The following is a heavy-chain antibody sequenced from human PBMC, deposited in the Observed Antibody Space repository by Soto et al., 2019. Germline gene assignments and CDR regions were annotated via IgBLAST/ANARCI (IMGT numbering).Heavy chain of an antibody. CDR2: ISADMGNT. CDR1: GYTFTGYY. Sequence: ASVKVSCKASGYTFTGYYMHWVRQAPGQGLEWMGWISADMGNTNYAQNLQDRIIMTTDTSTSTAHMELRSLKSDDTAVYYCARRRGWFPPRIYYGLDVWGQGTTVT. D-gene: IGHD6-19*01. V-gene: IGHV1-18*04. CDR3: ARRRGWFPPRIYYGLDV. J-gene: IGHJ6*02.